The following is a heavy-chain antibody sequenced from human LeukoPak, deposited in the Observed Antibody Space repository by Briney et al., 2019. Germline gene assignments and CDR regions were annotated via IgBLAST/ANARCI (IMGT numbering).Heavy chain of an antibody. V-gene: IGHV4-39*01. CDR2: VYYTGSM. D-gene: IGHD3-22*01. Sequence: SETLSLTCAVSGGSISNGPYYWGWIRQPPGKGLEWVATVYYTGSMYYNPSLKGRVTVSVDTSKNQFSLKLTSVTAADTAVYYCARLPGSGYFDYWGQGILVTVSS. J-gene: IGHJ4*02. CDR1: GGSISNGPYY. CDR3: ARLPGSGYFDY.